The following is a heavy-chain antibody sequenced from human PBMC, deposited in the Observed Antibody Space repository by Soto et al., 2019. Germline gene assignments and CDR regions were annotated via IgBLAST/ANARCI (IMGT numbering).Heavy chain of an antibody. Sequence: GGSLRLSCAASGFTFSSYWMHWVRQAPGKGLVWVSRINSDGSSTSYADSVKGRFTISRDNAKNTLYLQMNSLRAEDTAVYYCARDSDTIFGVVTPYFDYWGQGTLVTVSS. D-gene: IGHD3-3*01. V-gene: IGHV3-74*01. J-gene: IGHJ4*02. CDR2: INSDGSST. CDR3: ARDSDTIFGVVTPYFDY. CDR1: GFTFSSYW.